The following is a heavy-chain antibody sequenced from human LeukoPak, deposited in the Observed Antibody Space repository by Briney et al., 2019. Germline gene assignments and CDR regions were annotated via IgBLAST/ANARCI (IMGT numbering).Heavy chain of an antibody. CDR1: GFTVSSNY. Sequence: GGSLRLSCAASGFTVSSNYMSWVRQAPEKGLEWVSIIYDSGTTYYADSVKGRFTISRDNSKNTLYLEMNSLRVEDTAMYYCARGGVLVTAMNYWGQGTLVTVSS. V-gene: IGHV3-53*01. CDR3: ARGGVLVTAMNY. CDR2: IYDSGTT. J-gene: IGHJ4*02. D-gene: IGHD2-21*02.